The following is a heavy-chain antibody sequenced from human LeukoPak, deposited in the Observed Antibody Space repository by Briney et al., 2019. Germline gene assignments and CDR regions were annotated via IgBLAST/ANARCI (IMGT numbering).Heavy chain of an antibody. CDR1: GFTFSTYG. CDR3: ANCGGSGSVDY. CDR2: IRSDGSNE. D-gene: IGHD3-10*01. Sequence: PGGSLRLSCAASGFTFSTYGIHWVRQAPGKGLEWVAFIRSDGSNEYYADSVKGRFTISRDNSKNTLYLQMNSLRAEDTAVYYCANCGGSGSVDYWGQGTLVTASS. J-gene: IGHJ4*02. V-gene: IGHV3-30*02.